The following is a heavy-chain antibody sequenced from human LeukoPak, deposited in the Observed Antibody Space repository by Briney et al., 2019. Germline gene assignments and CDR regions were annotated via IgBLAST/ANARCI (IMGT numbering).Heavy chain of an antibody. CDR2: IIPIFSTA. D-gene: IGHD3-10*01. V-gene: IGHV1-69*13. J-gene: IGHJ5*02. CDR3: ARAGFSYYYGSGSYA. Sequence: ASVKVSCKASGGTFSSYAISWVRQAPGQGLEWMGGIIPIFSTANYAQKFQGRVTITADESTSTAYMELSSLRSEDTAVYYCARAGFSYYYGSGSYAWGQGTLVTVSS. CDR1: GGTFSSYA.